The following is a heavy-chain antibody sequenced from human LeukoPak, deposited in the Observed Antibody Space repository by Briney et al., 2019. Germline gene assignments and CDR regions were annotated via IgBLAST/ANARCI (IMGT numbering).Heavy chain of an antibody. CDR3: ARESRGYGDYPFYYYGMDV. CDR2: ISYTGTT. J-gene: IGHJ6*02. D-gene: IGHD4-17*01. Sequence: SETLSLTCDVSGASISNKFWSWIRHPPGKGLEWIGYISYTGTTNYNPSLQSRVTISVDTSKNQLSLKVTSMTAADTAVYYCARESRGYGDYPFYYYGMDVWGQGTTVTVSS. V-gene: IGHV4-59*01. CDR1: GASISNKF.